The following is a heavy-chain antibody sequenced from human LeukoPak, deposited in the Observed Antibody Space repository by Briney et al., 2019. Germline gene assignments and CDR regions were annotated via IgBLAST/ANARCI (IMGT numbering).Heavy chain of an antibody. CDR1: GFTFSSYW. V-gene: IGHV3-7*01. J-gene: IGHJ4*02. D-gene: IGHD3-3*02. CDR2: IKQDGNEK. Sequence: GGSLRLSCAASGFTFSSYWMTWVRQAPGKGLEWVASIKQDGNEKYYVDSVKGRFTISRDNARNSLYLQMSSLRADDTAVYYCARDGAFRIYNYWGQGTLVTVSS. CDR3: ARDGAFRIYNY.